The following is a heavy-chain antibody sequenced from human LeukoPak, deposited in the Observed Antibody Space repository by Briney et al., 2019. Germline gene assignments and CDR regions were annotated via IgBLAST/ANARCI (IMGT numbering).Heavy chain of an antibody. CDR3: AKGPSQGATWLGDY. Sequence: GGSLRLSCAAPGFTFSSYGMHWVRQAPGKGLEWVAFIRHDESVRYYADSVKGRFTISRDNSKNTLSLQMNSLRPEGTAVYYCAKGPSQGATWLGDYWGQGILVTVSS. CDR2: IRHDESVR. V-gene: IGHV3-30*02. CDR1: GFTFSSYG. D-gene: IGHD6-19*01. J-gene: IGHJ4*02.